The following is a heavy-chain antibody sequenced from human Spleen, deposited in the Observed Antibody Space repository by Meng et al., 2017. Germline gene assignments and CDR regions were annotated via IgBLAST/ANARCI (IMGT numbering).Heavy chain of an antibody. CDR1: GGSISSHY. V-gene: IGHV4-4*08. Sequence: SETLSLTCTVSGGSISSHYWNWIRQSPGKGLEWIGYIYNSGRTNYNPSLKSRVFISVDTSKNQFSLKLNSVTAADTAMYYCARDTRDFWSGFYKYWGQGTLVTVSS. D-gene: IGHD3-3*01. CDR3: ARDTRDFWSGFYKY. CDR2: IYNSGRT. J-gene: IGHJ4*02.